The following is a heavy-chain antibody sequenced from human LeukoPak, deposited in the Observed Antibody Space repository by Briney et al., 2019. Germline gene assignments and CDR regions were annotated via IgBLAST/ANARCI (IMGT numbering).Heavy chain of an antibody. CDR1: GFTFRDYW. Sequence: GGSLRLSCAASGFTFRDYWMSWVRQSPGKGLEWVANIKEDGSQKYDVDSVRGRFTISRDDAKNSLFLQMDSLRAEDTAVYYCAKDSRFCTGYDCRGDAFDSWGQGTMVTVTS. CDR2: IKEDGSQK. CDR3: AKDSRFCTGYDCRGDAFDS. V-gene: IGHV3-7*01. D-gene: IGHD2-8*02. J-gene: IGHJ3*02.